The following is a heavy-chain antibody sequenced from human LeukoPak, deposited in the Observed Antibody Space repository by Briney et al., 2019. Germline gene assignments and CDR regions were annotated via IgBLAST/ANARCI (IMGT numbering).Heavy chain of an antibody. CDR3: ARLSTYYYDSSGPFDI. J-gene: IGHJ3*02. CDR2: IYYSGNT. V-gene: IGHV4-39*01. Sequence: SETLSLTCTVSGGSINSSSYYWGWIRQPPGKGLEWIGSIYYSGNTYYNPSLKSRVTIFVDTSKNQFSLKLSSVTAADTSVYYCARLSTYYYDSSGPFDIWGQGTMVTVSS. CDR1: GGSINSSSYY. D-gene: IGHD3-22*01.